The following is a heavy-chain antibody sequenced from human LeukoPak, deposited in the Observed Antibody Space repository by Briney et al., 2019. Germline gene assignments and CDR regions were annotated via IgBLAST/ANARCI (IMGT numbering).Heavy chain of an antibody. D-gene: IGHD6-19*01. CDR2: VHHSGTT. V-gene: IGHV4-4*02. CDR3: ASQAYSSGRLVDN. CDR1: GGSVSSRNW. J-gene: IGHJ4*02. Sequence: SETLSLTCAVSGGSVSSRNWWTWVRPSPGKGLEWIGEVHHSGTTNYNPSLQSRVTMSVDKSKNQFSLKLSSVTAADTAVYYCASQAYSSGRLVDNWGRGTLVTVSS.